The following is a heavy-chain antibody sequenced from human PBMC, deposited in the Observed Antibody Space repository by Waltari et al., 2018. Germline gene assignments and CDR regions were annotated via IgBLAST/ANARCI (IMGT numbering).Heavy chain of an antibody. Sequence: QVQLVQSGADVKKPGASVKVSCKASGYTFTSYGISWVRQAPGQGLEWMGWSSAYNGNTNNARKLQGRVTMTTDTSTSTAYMELRSLRSDDTAVYYCARGGVVVPAAMGFDLWGRGTLVTVSS. CDR1: GYTFTSYG. D-gene: IGHD2-2*01. J-gene: IGHJ2*01. CDR3: ARGGVVVPAAMGFDL. V-gene: IGHV1-18*04. CDR2: SSAYNGNT.